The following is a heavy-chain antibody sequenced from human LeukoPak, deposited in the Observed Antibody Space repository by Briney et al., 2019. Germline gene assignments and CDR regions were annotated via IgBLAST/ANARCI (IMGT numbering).Heavy chain of an antibody. CDR1: GFTFRRDS. J-gene: IGHJ4*02. D-gene: IGHD5-24*01. V-gene: IGHV3-21*01. CDR2: ISISSNYI. Sequence: VGTLRLSRAPSGFTFRRDSINCGRRAPGKGLGWVSSISISSNYIYYTDSVKGRFTISRDNAKNSLYLQLDSLRAEDTAVYYCARDKRQERWTDYWSQGTLVSVSS. CDR3: ARDKRQERWTDY.